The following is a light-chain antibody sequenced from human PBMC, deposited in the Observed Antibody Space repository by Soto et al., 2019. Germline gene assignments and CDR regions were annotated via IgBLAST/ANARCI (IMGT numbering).Light chain of an antibody. V-gene: IGKV3-15*01. J-gene: IGKJ4*01. CDR3: QQYNNWPT. CDR1: QSVSSN. CDR2: GAS. Sequence: EIVMTQSPATLSVSPGERATLSCSASQSVSSNLAWYQQKPGQAPRLLIYGASTRATDIPARFSASGSGAEFTLTISSLQSEDVAVYFCQQYNNWPTFGGGTKVEI.